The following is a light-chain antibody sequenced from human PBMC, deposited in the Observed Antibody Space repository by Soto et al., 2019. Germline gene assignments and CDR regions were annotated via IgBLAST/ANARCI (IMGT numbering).Light chain of an antibody. CDR1: SSNIGAGYN. V-gene: IGLV1-40*01. Sequence: QSALTQPPSVSGAPGQRVTISCTGSSSNIGAGYNVHWYQQLPGTAPKLLIYANNHRPSGVPDRFSGSKSGTSASLAITGLQAEDEADYYCQSYDSSLSGSVLFGGGTKLTVL. J-gene: IGLJ2*01. CDR3: QSYDSSLSGSVL. CDR2: ANN.